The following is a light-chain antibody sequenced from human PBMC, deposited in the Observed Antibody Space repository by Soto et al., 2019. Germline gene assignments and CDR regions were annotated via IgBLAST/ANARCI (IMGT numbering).Light chain of an antibody. Sequence: QSVLTQPASVSGSPGQSITISCTGTSSDVGNYKYGSWYQQHPGKAPKLMIYEVSNRPSGVSNRFSGSKSGNTASLTISGLQAEDETDYYCFSYTSSGTYVFGTGTKLTVL. CDR1: SSDVGNYKY. J-gene: IGLJ1*01. CDR2: EVS. V-gene: IGLV2-14*01. CDR3: FSYTSSGTYV.